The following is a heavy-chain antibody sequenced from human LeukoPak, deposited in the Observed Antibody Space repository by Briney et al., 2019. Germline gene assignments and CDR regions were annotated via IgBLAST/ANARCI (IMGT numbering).Heavy chain of an antibody. CDR1: GGSISSYY. V-gene: IGHV4-59*01. CDR3: ARVVAVAGTFPDS. CDR2: IYYSGST. Sequence: KPSETLSLTCTVSGGSISSYYWSWIRQPPGKGLEWIGYIYYSGSTNYNPSLKSRVTISVDTSKNQFSLKLSSVTAADTAVYYCARVVAVAGTFPDSWGQGTLVTVSS. D-gene: IGHD6-19*01. J-gene: IGHJ4*02.